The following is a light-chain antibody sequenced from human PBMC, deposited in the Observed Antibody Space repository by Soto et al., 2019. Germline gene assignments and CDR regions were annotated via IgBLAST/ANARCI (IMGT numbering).Light chain of an antibody. CDR1: SSNIGSKS. Sequence: QSVLTQPPSASVTPGQRVTISCSGSSSNIGSKSATWYQQLPGTAPKLLIYNNIERPSGVPDRFSGSTSGTSASLAISGLQSEDEADYYCGAWDVSLNAYVFGVGTKLTVL. CDR3: GAWDVSLNAYV. V-gene: IGLV1-44*01. J-gene: IGLJ1*01. CDR2: NNI.